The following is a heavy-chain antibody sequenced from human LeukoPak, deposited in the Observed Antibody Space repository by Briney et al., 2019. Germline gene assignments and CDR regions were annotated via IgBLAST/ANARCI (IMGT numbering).Heavy chain of an antibody. CDR2: IYPGDSDT. CDR3: ARLLVAAHVVQGYYYMDV. D-gene: IGHD2-15*01. J-gene: IGHJ6*03. Sequence: GESLKISCKGSGYSFTSYWIGWVRQMPGKGLEWMGIIYPGDSDTRYSPSFQGQVTISADKSISTAYLRWSSLKASDTAMYYCARLLVAAHVVQGYYYMDVWGKGTTVTVSS. V-gene: IGHV5-51*01. CDR1: GYSFTSYW.